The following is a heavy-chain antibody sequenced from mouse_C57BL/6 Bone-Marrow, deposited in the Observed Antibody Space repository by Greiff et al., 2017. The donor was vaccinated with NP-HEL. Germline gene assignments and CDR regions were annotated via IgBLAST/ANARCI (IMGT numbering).Heavy chain of an antibody. D-gene: IGHD1-1*01. Sequence: QVQLQQSGPGLVAPSQSLSITCTVSGFSLTSYAISWVRQPPGKGLEWLGVIWTGGGTNYNSALKSRLSISKDNSKSQVFLKMNSLQTDDTARYYCAINYYGSSYPYYYAMDYWGQGTSVTVSS. V-gene: IGHV2-9-1*01. CDR2: IWTGGGT. CDR1: GFSLTSYA. J-gene: IGHJ4*01. CDR3: AINYYGSSYPYYYAMDY.